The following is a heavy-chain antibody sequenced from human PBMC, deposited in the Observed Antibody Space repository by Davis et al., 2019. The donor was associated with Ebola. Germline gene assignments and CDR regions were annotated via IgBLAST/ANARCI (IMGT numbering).Heavy chain of an antibody. CDR1: VCPISSSSYY. V-gene: IGHV4-39*01. Sequence: SETLSLTCTVSVCPISSSSYYWGWIRQPPGKGLEWIGSIYYSGSTYYNPSLKSRVTISVDTSKNQFSLKLSSVTAADTAVYYCAITYGMDVWGKGTTVTVSS. J-gene: IGHJ6*04. CDR2: IYYSGST. CDR3: AITYGMDV.